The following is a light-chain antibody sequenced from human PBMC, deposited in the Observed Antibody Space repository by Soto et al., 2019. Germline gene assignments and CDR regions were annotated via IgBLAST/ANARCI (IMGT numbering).Light chain of an antibody. V-gene: IGKV1-5*03. CDR2: KAS. CDR3: HQYNSYPWT. Sequence: DIQMTQSPSTLSASIGDRVTITCRASQSINSWLAWYQQKPGTAPKLLIYKASSLESGVPSRFSGSGSGTEFTLTISSLQPDDFTTYYCHQYNSYPWTFGQGTKVEIK. J-gene: IGKJ1*01. CDR1: QSINSW.